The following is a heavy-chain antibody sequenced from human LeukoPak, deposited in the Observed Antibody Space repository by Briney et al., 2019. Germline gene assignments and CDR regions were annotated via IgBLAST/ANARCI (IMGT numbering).Heavy chain of an antibody. V-gene: IGHV3-21*06. J-gene: IGHJ4*02. CDR2: ISTTGRST. CDR1: GFTFSSYT. CDR3: ARDFTGESGYSGY. Sequence: GGSLRLSCAASGFTFSSYTMNWVRQAPGKGLEWVSSISTTGRSTWHADSVKGRFTISRDNAKDSLYLQMSSLRAEDTAMYFCARDFTGESGYSGYWGQGTLVTVSS. D-gene: IGHD3-22*01.